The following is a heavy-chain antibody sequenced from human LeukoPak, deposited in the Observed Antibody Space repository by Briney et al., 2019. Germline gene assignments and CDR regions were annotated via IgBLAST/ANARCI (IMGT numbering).Heavy chain of an antibody. CDR2: INHSGST. V-gene: IGHV4-34*01. Sequence: SETLSLTCTVSGGSISSYYWSWIRQPPGKGLEWIGEINHSGSTNYNPSLKSRVTISVDTSKNQFSLKLSSVTAADTAVYYCARSRYSGYELGYFDYWGQGTLVTVSS. CDR3: ARSRYSGYELGYFDY. J-gene: IGHJ4*02. CDR1: GGSISSYY. D-gene: IGHD5-12*01.